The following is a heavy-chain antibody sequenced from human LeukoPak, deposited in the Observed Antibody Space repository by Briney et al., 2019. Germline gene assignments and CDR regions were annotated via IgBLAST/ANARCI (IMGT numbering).Heavy chain of an antibody. D-gene: IGHD3-9*01. J-gene: IGHJ6*03. CDR1: GFTFSSYS. CDR3: ARDPLTLYNYYMDV. CDR2: ISSSSSYI. Sequence: PGGSLRLSCAASGFTFSSYSMNWVRQAPGKGLEWVSSISSSSSYIYYADSVKGRFTISRDNAKNSLYLQMNSLRAEDKAVYYCARDPLTLYNYYMDVWGKGTTVTVSS. V-gene: IGHV3-21*01.